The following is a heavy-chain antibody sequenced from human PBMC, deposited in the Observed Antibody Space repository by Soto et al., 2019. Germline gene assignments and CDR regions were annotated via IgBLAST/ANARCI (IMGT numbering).Heavy chain of an antibody. J-gene: IGHJ3*02. CDR1: GYTFTSYD. D-gene: IGHD3-10*01. V-gene: IGHV1-8*01. Sequence: QVQLVQSGAEVKKPGASVKVSCKASGYTFTSYDINWVRQATGQGLEWMGWMNPNSGNTGYAQKFQGRVTMTRNTSISTAYMELSSLRSDDTAVYYCARGINYYDSGDDAFDIWGQGTMFTVSS. CDR3: ARGINYYDSGDDAFDI. CDR2: MNPNSGNT.